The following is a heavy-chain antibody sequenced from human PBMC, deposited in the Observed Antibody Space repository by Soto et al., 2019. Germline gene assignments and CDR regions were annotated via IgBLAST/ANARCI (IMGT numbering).Heavy chain of an antibody. Sequence: GGSLSLSCAASEFDFINSYMGWLRQAPGKGLEWVSVIYSGGSTFYADSVKGRFTISRDNSNSKVSLEMNNLRAEDTAVYYCARDFTGYFDYWGQGALVTVSS. CDR3: ARDFTGYFDY. V-gene: IGHV3-53*01. CDR2: IYSGGST. CDR1: EFDFINSY. J-gene: IGHJ4*02.